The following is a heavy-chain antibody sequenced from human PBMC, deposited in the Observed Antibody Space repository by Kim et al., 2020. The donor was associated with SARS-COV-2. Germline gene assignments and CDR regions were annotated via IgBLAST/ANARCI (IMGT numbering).Heavy chain of an antibody. D-gene: IGHD6-13*01. J-gene: IGHJ6*02. CDR1: GFTFSSYG. CDR2: ISYDGSNK. Sequence: GGSLRLSCAASGFTFSSYGMHWVRQAPGKGLEWVAVISYDGSNKYYADSVKGRFTISRDNSKNTLYLQMNSLRAEDTAVYYCAKETAAAGIYGMDVWGQGTTVTLSS. CDR3: AKETAAAGIYGMDV. V-gene: IGHV3-30*18.